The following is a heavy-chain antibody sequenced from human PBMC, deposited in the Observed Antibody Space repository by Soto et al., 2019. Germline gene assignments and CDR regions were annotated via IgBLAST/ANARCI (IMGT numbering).Heavy chain of an antibody. V-gene: IGHV3-33*01. J-gene: IGHJ4*02. CDR2: IWYDGSNK. Sequence: GGSLRLSCAESGFTFSSYGMHRVRQAPGKGLEWVAVIWYDGSNKYYADSVKGRFTISRDNSKNTLYLQMNSLRAEDTAVYYCARGAVGGSGSWPPFDYWGQGTLVTVSS. D-gene: IGHD3-16*01. CDR3: ARGAVGGSGSWPPFDY. CDR1: GFTFSSYG.